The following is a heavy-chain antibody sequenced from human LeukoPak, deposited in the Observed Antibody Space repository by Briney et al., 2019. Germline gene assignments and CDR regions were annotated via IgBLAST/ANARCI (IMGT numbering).Heavy chain of an antibody. CDR1: GFTFSSYG. CDR2: ISYDGSNK. Sequence: GGSLRLSCAASGFTFSSYGMHWVRQAPGKGLEWVADISYDGSNKYYADSVKGRFTISRDNSKNTLYLQMNSLRAEDTAVYYCAKFPTVTTRGPAFDIWGQGTMVTVSS. J-gene: IGHJ3*02. D-gene: IGHD4-17*01. CDR3: AKFPTVTTRGPAFDI. V-gene: IGHV3-30*18.